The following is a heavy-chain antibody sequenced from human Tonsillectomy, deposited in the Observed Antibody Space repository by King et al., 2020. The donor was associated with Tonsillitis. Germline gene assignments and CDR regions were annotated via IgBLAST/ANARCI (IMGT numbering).Heavy chain of an antibody. D-gene: IGHD1-26*01. CDR1: GGAFSSFS. CDR2: IIPIFGTP. Sequence: VQLVESGAEVKKPGSSVKVSCKASGGAFSSFSFNWVRQAPGQGLELTGGIIPIFGTPNYAQKFQGSVTITADESTSTAYMELSSLRSEDTAVYYCASTSGSFFRGPFDYWGQGTLVTVSS. J-gene: IGHJ4*02. V-gene: IGHV1-69*01. CDR3: ASTSGSFFRGPFDY.